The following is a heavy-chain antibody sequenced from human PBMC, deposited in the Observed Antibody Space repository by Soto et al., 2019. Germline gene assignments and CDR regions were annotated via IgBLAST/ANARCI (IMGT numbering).Heavy chain of an antibody. CDR2: INDDGIST. D-gene: IGHD1-1*01. CDR3: TRGPRSTSTGTGAF. V-gene: IGHV3-74*01. CDR1: GFTFSMYW. J-gene: IGHJ4*02. Sequence: GGSLRLSCAASGFTFSMYWMHRVRQVPGKGPEWVSRINDDGISTNYADSVKGRFTISRDNAKNTLYLQMNALRVEDTAVYYCTRGPRSTSTGTGAFWGQGTLVTVSS.